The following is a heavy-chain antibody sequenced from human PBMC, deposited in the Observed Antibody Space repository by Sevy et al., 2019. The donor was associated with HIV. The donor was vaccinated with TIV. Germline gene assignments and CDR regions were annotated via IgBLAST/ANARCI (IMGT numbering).Heavy chain of an antibody. CDR3: ARAYCSGGSCYSLAY. Sequence: ASVKVSCQASGYTFTSYRIYWVRQAPGQGLELMGWISPFNGDTNYAQKLQGRVTMITDTSTNTAYMEMRSLRSDETAVYYCARAYCSGGSCYSLAYWGQGTLVTVSS. V-gene: IGHV1-18*01. CDR1: GYTFTSYR. CDR2: ISPFNGDT. J-gene: IGHJ4*02. D-gene: IGHD2-15*01.